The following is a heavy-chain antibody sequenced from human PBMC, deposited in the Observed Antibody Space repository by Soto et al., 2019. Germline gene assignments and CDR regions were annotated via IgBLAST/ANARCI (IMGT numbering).Heavy chain of an antibody. CDR1: GYTFTGYY. V-gene: IGHV1-2*04. CDR2: INPNSGGT. J-gene: IGHJ6*02. D-gene: IGHD3-16*01. CDR3: ARDSWGGDRYYGMGV. Sequence: GASVKVSCKASGYTFTGYYMHWVRQAPGQGLEWMGWINPNSGGTNYAQKFQGWVTMTRDTSISTAYMELSRLRSDDTAVYYCARDSWGGDRYYGMGVWGQGTTVTVSS.